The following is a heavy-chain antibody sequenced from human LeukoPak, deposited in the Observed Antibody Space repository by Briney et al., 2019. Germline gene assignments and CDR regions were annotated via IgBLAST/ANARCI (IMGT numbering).Heavy chain of an antibody. CDR3: AKDQNYDILTAMDV. D-gene: IGHD3-9*01. CDR2: ISGSGGST. V-gene: IGHV3-23*01. CDR1: GFTFSSYS. Sequence: GGSLRLSCAASGFTFSSYSMNWVRQAPGKGLEWVSAISGSGGSTYYADSVKGRFTISRDNSKNTLYLQMNSLRAEDTAVYYCAKDQNYDILTAMDVWGKGTTVTISS. J-gene: IGHJ6*04.